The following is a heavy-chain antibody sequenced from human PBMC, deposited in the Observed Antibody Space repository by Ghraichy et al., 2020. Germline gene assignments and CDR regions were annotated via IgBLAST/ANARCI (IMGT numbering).Heavy chain of an antibody. Sequence: ASVKVSCKASGYPFTGYYIHWMRLAPGQGFEWMGWINPNSGGTNYAQEFRGRVTMTRDTSISTAYMELSRLRSDDAAVYYCARGPASGDFDYWGQGTLVTVSS. CDR2: INPNSGGT. J-gene: IGHJ4*02. V-gene: IGHV1-2*02. D-gene: IGHD1-14*01. CDR3: ARGPASGDFDY. CDR1: GYPFTGYY.